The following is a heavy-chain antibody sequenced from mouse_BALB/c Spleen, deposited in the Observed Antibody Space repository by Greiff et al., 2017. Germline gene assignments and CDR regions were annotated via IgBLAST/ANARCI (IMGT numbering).Heavy chain of an antibody. CDR2: ISYSGST. CDR3: ARGEEVLDY. Sequence: EVLLVESGPGLVKPSQSLSLTCTVTGYSITSDYAWNWIRQFPGNKLEWMGYISYSGSTSYNPSLKSRISITRDTSKNQFFLQLNSVTTEDTATYYCARGEEVLDYWGQGTTLTVSS. J-gene: IGHJ2*01. CDR1: GYSITSDYA. V-gene: IGHV3-2*02.